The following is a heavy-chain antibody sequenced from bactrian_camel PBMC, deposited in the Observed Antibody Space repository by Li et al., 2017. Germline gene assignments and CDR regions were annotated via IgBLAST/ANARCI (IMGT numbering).Heavy chain of an antibody. V-gene: IGHV3S6*01. J-gene: IGHJ4*01. CDR2: IDGDGDT. D-gene: IGHD2*01. CDR1: GGYTLSSYC. CDR3: VADGPDEYPCGSVYRNYQ. Sequence: VQLVESGGGSVEAGGSLRLSCVASGGYTLSSYCVAWFRQPPGKGREAVAGIDGDGDTTYTDSVKGRFTISKASAENTLYLEMNSPKPEDTAMYYCVADGPDEYPCGSVYRNYQWGRGTQVTVS.